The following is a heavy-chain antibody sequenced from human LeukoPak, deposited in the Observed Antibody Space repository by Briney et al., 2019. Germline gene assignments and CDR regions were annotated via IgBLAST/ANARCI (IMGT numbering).Heavy chain of an antibody. V-gene: IGHV3-21*04. CDR1: GFIFNSYT. Sequence: GGSLRLSCVASGFIFNSYTMNWVRQAPGKGLEWVSSISSGSSYIYYADSVKGRFTISRDNADNSLYLEMNSLRAGDTAIYYCARRYCTSSSCYWDHWGQGTLVTVSS. D-gene: IGHD2-2*01. J-gene: IGHJ4*02. CDR2: ISSGSSYI. CDR3: ARRYCTSSSCYWDH.